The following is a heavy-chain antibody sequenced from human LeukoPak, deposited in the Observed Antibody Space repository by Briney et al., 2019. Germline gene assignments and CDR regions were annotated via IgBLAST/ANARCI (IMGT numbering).Heavy chain of an antibody. CDR1: GFTFSSSA. D-gene: IGHD2-15*01. V-gene: IGHV3-23*01. CDR3: AKAVKAGKIVVVVAADY. J-gene: IGHJ4*02. CDR2: ISGSGGST. Sequence: GGSLRLSCAASGFTFSSSAMSWVRQAPGKGLEWVSAISGSGGSTYYADSVKGRFTISRDNSKNTLYLQMNSLRAEDTAVYYCAKAVKAGKIVVVVAADYWGQGTLVTVSS.